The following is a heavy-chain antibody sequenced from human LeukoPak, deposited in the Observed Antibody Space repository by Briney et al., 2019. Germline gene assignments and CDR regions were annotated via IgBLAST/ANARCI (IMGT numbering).Heavy chain of an antibody. V-gene: IGHV3-23*01. CDR2: ISGSGGST. J-gene: IGHJ4*02. D-gene: IGHD5-18*01. Sequence: GGSLRLSCTASGFTFGDYAMSWVRQAPGKGLEWVSAISGSGGSTYYADSVKGRFTISRDNSKNTLYLQMNSLRAEDTAVYYCAKDPYSYGRSPDNWGQGTLVTVSS. CDR1: GFTFGDYA. CDR3: AKDPYSYGRSPDN.